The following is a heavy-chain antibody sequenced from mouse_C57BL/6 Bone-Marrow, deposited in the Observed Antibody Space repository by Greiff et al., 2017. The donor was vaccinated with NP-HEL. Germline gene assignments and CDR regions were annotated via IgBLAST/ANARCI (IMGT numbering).Heavy chain of an antibody. D-gene: IGHD1-1*01. CDR1: GFTFNTYA. V-gene: IGHV10-3*01. Sequence: EVQGVESGGGLVQPKGSLKLSCAASGFTFNTYAMHWVRQAPGKGLEWVARIRSKSSNYATYYADSVKDRFTISRDDSQSMLYLQMNNLKTEDTAMYYCVHLYYGSSGYWYFDVWGTGTTVTVSS. CDR3: VHLYYGSSGYWYFDV. J-gene: IGHJ1*03. CDR2: IRSKSSNYAT.